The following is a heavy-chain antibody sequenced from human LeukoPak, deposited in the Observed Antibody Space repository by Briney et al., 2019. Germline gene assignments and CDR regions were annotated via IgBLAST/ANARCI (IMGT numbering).Heavy chain of an antibody. CDR2: ITVNGGDG. D-gene: IGHD5-24*01. J-gene: IGHJ4*02. Sequence: QPGGSLRLSCAASGLTFSNYAMGWVRQAPGKGLEWVAGITVNGGDGDYADSVKGRFSISRDNSKSTLDLQMHSLRAEDTALYYCARDGSWGWAQYDYWGQGILVTVSS. CDR3: ARDGSWGWAQYDY. CDR1: GLTFSNYA. V-gene: IGHV3-23*01.